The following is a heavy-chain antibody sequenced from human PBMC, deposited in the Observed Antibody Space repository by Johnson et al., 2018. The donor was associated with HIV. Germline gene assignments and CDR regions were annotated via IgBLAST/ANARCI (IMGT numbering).Heavy chain of an antibody. V-gene: IGHV3-23*04. CDR3: AKDSERITIFGVVIEFNTNDAFDI. CDR2: ISGSGGST. Sequence: VPLVESGGGLVQPGGSLRLSCAASGFTFSSYAMSWVRQAPGKGLEWVSAISGSGGSTYYADSVKGRFTISRDNSKNTLYLQMNSLRAEDTAVYYCAKDSERITIFGVVIEFNTNDAFDIWGQGTMVTVSS. D-gene: IGHD3-3*01. J-gene: IGHJ3*02. CDR1: GFTFSSYA.